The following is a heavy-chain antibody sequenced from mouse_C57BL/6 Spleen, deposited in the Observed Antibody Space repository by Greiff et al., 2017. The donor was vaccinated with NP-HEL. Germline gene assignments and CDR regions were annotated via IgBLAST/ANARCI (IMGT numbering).Heavy chain of an antibody. CDR1: YFAFMASA. CDR2: FTMYSDAT. D-gene: IGHD4-1*01. CDR3: ARGVTGAGAYYYAMDY. J-gene: IGHJ4*01. V-gene: IGHV1-49*01. Sequence: LQQSGAELVRPGSSVKLSCKDSYFAFMASAMHWVKQRPGHGLEWIGSFTMYSDATEYSENFKGKASLTANTYSSTAYMDLSSLTSEDDAIYYCARGVTGAGAYYYAMDYWGQGTSVTVSS.